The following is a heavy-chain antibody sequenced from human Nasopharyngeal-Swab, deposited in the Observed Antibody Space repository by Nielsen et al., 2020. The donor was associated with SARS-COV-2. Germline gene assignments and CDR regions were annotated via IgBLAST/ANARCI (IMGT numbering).Heavy chain of an antibody. J-gene: IGHJ6*02. V-gene: IGHV3-73*01. CDR2: IRSKANSYAT. D-gene: IGHD5-18*01. Sequence: GESLKISCAASGFTFSGSAMHWVRQASGKGLEWVGRIRSKANSYATAYAASVKGRFTISRDDSKNTAYLQMNSLKTEDTAVYYCTTVDTAMVICYYYYGMDVWGQGTTVTVSS. CDR3: TTVDTAMVICYYYYGMDV. CDR1: GFTFSGSA.